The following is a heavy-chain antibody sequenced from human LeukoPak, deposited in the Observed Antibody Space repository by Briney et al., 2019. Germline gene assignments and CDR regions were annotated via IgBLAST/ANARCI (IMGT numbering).Heavy chain of an antibody. D-gene: IGHD3-22*01. CDR1: GHNLTELF. V-gene: IGHV1-24*01. J-gene: IGHJ3*02. CDR3: ATHFDSSGPDAFDI. Sequence: ASVNVSCKVSGHNLTELFMHWVRQAAGKGFEWMGGVDPEDYETINAQKFQGRVTMTEDTSTDTAYMELSSLRSEDTAVYYCATHFDSSGPDAFDIWGQGTMVTVSS. CDR2: VDPEDYET.